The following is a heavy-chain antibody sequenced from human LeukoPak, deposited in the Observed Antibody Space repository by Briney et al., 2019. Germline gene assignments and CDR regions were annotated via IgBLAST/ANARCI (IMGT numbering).Heavy chain of an antibody. CDR3: ASFFGMDV. V-gene: IGHV4-34*01. J-gene: IGHJ6*04. CDR2: INHSGST. D-gene: IGHD3-3*01. Sequence: SETLSLTCAVYGGSFSGYYWSWIRQPPGKGLEWIGEINHSGSTNYNPSLKSRVTISVDTSKNQFSLKLSSVTAADTAVYYCASFFGMDVWGKGTTVTVSS. CDR1: GGSFSGYY.